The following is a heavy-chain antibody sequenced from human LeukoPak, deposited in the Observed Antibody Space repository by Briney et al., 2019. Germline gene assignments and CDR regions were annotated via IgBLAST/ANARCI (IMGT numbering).Heavy chain of an antibody. V-gene: IGHV3-33*01. Sequence: PGGSLRLSCAASGFTFSSYGMHWVRQAPGKGLEWVAVIWYDGSNKYYADSVKGRFTISRDNSKNTLYLQMNSLRAEDTAVYYCARESSLTGAYFDCWGQGTLVTVSS. CDR1: GFTFSSYG. CDR3: ARESSLTGAYFDC. CDR2: IWYDGSNK. J-gene: IGHJ4*02. D-gene: IGHD3-10*01.